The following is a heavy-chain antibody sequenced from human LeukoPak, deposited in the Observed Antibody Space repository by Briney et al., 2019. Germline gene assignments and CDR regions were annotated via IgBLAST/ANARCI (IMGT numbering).Heavy chain of an antibody. D-gene: IGHD5-12*01. V-gene: IGHV4-59*01. CDR3: ASGAGYSGYDGIDY. CDR2: IYYSGST. CDR1: GGSISSYY. Sequence: PSETLSLTCTVSGGSISSYYWSWIRQPPGKGLEWLGYIYYSGSTNYNLSLKSRVTISVDTSKNQFSLKLSSVTAADTAVYYCASGAGYSGYDGIDYLGQGTLVTVSS. J-gene: IGHJ4*02.